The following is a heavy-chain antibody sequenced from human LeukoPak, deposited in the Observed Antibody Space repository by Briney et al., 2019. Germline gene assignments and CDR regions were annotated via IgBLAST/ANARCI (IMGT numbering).Heavy chain of an antibody. CDR3: ARDGWSLDY. CDR2: IWNDGSNK. V-gene: IGHV3-33*01. J-gene: IGHJ4*02. D-gene: IGHD6-19*01. CDR1: GFTISSYG. Sequence: GGSLRLSCAASGFTISSYGMHWVRQAPGKGLEWVAVIWNDGSNKYYADSVKGRFTISRDNSKNTLYLQMNSLRAEDTAVYYCARDGWSLDYWGQGTLVTVSS.